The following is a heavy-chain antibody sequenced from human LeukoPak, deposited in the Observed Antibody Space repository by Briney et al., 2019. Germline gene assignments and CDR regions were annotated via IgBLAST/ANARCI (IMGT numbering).Heavy chain of an antibody. Sequence: SETLSLTCAVYGGSFSGYYWSWIRQPPGKGLEWVGEINHSGSTNYNPSLKSRVTISVDTSKNQFSLKLSSVTAADTAVYYCARTRGLRWSYFDYWGQGTLVTVSS. CDR3: ARTRGLRWSYFDY. D-gene: IGHD4-23*01. CDR1: GGSFSGYY. V-gene: IGHV4-34*01. CDR2: INHSGST. J-gene: IGHJ4*02.